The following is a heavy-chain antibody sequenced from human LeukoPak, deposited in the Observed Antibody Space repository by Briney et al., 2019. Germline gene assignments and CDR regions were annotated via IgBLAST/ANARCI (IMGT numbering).Heavy chain of an antibody. Sequence: ASVKVSCKASGYTFTSYDINWVRQATGQGLEWMGWMNPNSGNTGYAQKFQGRVTMTRNTSISTAYMELSSLRSEDTAVYYCAHRAAAGGYMGVWGKGTTVTVSS. CDR3: AHRAAAGGYMGV. CDR1: GYTFTSYD. CDR2: MNPNSGNT. J-gene: IGHJ6*03. V-gene: IGHV1-8*01. D-gene: IGHD3-10*01.